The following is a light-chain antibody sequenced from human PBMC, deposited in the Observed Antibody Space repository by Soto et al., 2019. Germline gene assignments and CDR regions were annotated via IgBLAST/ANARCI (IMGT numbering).Light chain of an antibody. CDR1: QSIYNY. J-gene: IGKJ2*01. V-gene: IGKV1-39*01. CDR3: QQSYSYPYT. CDR2: AAS. Sequence: DIQMTQSPSSLSASVGDRVTITCRASQSIYNYLNWYQQKPGKAPKLLIYAASSLQSGVPSRFTGSGSGTDYTLSISRLHPEDFATYFFQQSYSYPYTFGQGTKLEI.